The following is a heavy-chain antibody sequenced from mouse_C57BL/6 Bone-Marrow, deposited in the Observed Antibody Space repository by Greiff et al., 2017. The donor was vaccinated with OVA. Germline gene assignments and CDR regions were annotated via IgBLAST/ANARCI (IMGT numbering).Heavy chain of an antibody. CDR2: IYPGNGDT. V-gene: IGHV1-12*01. J-gene: IGHJ4*01. Sequence: LQQSGAELVRPGASVKMSCKASGYTFTSYNMHWVKQTPRQGLEWIGAIYPGNGDTSYNQKFKGKATLTVDKSSSTAYMQLSSLTSEDSAVYFCARWIYYGSSLYAMDYWGQGTSVTVSS. CDR1: GYTFTSYN. CDR3: ARWIYYGSSLYAMDY. D-gene: IGHD1-1*01.